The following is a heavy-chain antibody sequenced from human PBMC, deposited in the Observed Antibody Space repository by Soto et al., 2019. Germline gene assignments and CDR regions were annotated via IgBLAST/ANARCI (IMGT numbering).Heavy chain of an antibody. CDR1: GGTFSSYA. CDR2: IIPIFGTA. CDR3: AGIRFEDIVVLPAGWDV. Sequence: QVQLVQSGAEVKKPGSSVKVSCKASGGTFSSYAISWVRQAPGQGLEWMGGIIPIFGTANYAQKFQGRVTITADESTSTAYMELISLRSEDTAVYYCAGIRFEDIVVLPAGWDVWGQGTTVTFSS. V-gene: IGHV1-69*01. J-gene: IGHJ6*02. D-gene: IGHD2-2*01.